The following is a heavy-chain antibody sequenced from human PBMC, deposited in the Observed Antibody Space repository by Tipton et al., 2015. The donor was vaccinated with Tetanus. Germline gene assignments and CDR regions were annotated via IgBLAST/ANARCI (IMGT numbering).Heavy chain of an antibody. J-gene: IGHJ5*02. CDR2: IYYSGST. CDR1: GGSISSYY. V-gene: IGHV4-59*01. CDR3: AREYRVSWFDP. Sequence: TLSLTCTVSGGSISSYYWSWIRQPPGKGLEWIGYIYYSGSTNYNPSLKSRVTISVDTSKNQFSLKLSSVTAADTAVYYCAREYRVSWFDPWGQGTLVTVSS. D-gene: IGHD5-12*01.